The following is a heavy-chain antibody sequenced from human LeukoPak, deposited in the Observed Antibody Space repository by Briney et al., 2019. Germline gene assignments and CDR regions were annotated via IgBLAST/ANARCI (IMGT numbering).Heavy chain of an antibody. V-gene: IGHV1-24*01. Sequence: ASVKVSCKVSGYTLTELSMHWVRQAPGKGLEWMGGFDPEDGETIYAQKFQGRVTMTEDTSTDTAYMELSSLRSEDTAAYYCATAQPGYCSSTSCHGDAFDIWGQGTMVTVSS. D-gene: IGHD2-2*01. J-gene: IGHJ3*02. CDR2: FDPEDGET. CDR3: ATAQPGYCSSTSCHGDAFDI. CDR1: GYTLTELS.